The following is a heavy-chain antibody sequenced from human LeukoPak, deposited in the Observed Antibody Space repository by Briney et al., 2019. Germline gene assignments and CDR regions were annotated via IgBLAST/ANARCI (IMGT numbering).Heavy chain of an antibody. D-gene: IGHD2-8*01. CDR2: VSSDGTTT. Sequence: PGRSLRLSCAASGFTFNNYAMHWVRQAPGKGLEWVSIVSSDGTTTYYADSVKGRFTISRDNPKNTLYLHMNSLRPEDTAVYYCARAKWYTSNSFLVNYCGQGALVSVSS. CDR3: ARAKWYTSNSFLVNY. J-gene: IGHJ4*02. V-gene: IGHV3-30*04. CDR1: GFTFNNYA.